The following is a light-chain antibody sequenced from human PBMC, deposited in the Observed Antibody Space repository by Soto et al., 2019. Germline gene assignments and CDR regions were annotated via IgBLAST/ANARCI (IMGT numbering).Light chain of an antibody. V-gene: IGLV2-8*01. CDR3: SSYAGSNLV. CDR1: SSDVGGYNY. J-gene: IGLJ2*01. Sequence: QSALTQPPSASGSPGQSVTISCTGTSSDVGGYNYVSWYQQHPGKPPKVMIYEVSKRPSGVPDRFSGSKSGNTASLTVSGLQAEDEADYYCSSYAGSNLVFGGGTKLTVL. CDR2: EVS.